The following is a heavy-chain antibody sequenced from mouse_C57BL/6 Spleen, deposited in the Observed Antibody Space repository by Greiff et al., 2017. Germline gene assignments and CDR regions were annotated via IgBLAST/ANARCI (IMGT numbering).Heavy chain of an antibody. V-gene: IGHV1-15*01. CDR1: GYTFTDYE. J-gene: IGHJ2*01. D-gene: IGHD1-1*01. Sequence: QVQLQQSGAELVRPGASVTLSCKASGYTFTDYEMHWVKQTPVHGLEWIGAIDPETGGTAYNQKFKGKAILTADKSSSTAYMELRSLTSEDSAVYYCTRDTTVVEGDFDYWGQGTTLTVSS. CDR2: IDPETGGT. CDR3: TRDTTVVEGDFDY.